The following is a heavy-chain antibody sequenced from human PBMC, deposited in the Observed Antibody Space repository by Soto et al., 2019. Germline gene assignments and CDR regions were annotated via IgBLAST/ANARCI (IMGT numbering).Heavy chain of an antibody. Sequence: GGSLRLSCAASGFTFSSYGMHWVRQAPGKGLEWVAVIWYDGSNKYYADSVKGRFTISRDNSKNTLYLQMNSLRAEDTAVYYCARDRIVVPAAMIDYWGQGTLVTVSS. D-gene: IGHD2-2*01. J-gene: IGHJ4*02. CDR1: GFTFSSYG. CDR2: IWYDGSNK. CDR3: ARDRIVVPAAMIDY. V-gene: IGHV3-33*01.